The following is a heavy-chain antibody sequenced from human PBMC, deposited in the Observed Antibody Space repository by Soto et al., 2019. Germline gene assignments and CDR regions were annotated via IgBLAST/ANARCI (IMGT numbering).Heavy chain of an antibody. J-gene: IGHJ4*02. CDR3: ARSGNTASVTPYDH. V-gene: IGHV4-31*03. D-gene: IGHD2-21*02. CDR2: IYYSGST. CDR1: GGPISSGGYY. Sequence: SETLSLTCTVSGGPISSGGYYWSWIRQHPGKGLEWIGDIYYSGSTYYNPSLKSRVTISVDTSKNQFSLKLSSVTAADTAVYYCARSGNTASVTPYDHWGQGTLVPVSP.